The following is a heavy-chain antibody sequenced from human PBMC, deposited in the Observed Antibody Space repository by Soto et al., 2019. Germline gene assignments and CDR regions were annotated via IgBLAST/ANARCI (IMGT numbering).Heavy chain of an antibody. J-gene: IGHJ4*02. V-gene: IGHV4-59*01. CDR2: IYYSGST. D-gene: IGHD6-13*01. CDR3: ARGENIAAAGTEIGFDY. CDR1: GGSISSYY. Sequence: SETLSLTCTVSGGSISSYYWSWIRQPPGKGLEWIGYIYYSGSTNYNPSLKSRVTISVDTSKNQFSLKLSSVTAADTAVYYCARGENIAAAGTEIGFDYWGQGTLVTVSS.